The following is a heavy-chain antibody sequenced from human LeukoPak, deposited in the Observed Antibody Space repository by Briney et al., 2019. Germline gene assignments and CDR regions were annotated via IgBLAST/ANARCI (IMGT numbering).Heavy chain of an antibody. Sequence: SETLSLTCTVSGYSISSGYYWGWIRQPPGKGLEWIGSIYHSGSTYYNPSLKSRVTISVDTSRNQFSLKLGSVTAADTAVYYCARVFGGSDFNYYYYYIDVWGKGTTVTISS. CDR2: IYHSGST. V-gene: IGHV4-38-2*02. J-gene: IGHJ6*03. CDR3: ARVFGGSDFNYYYYYIDV. D-gene: IGHD5-12*01. CDR1: GYSISSGYY.